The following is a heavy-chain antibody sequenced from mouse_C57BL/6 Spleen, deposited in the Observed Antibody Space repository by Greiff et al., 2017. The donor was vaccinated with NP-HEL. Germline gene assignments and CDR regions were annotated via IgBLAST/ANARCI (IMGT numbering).Heavy chain of an antibody. J-gene: IGHJ3*01. CDR3: ARDGIYYYGSSYEGFAY. V-gene: IGHV1-55*01. CDR2: IYPGSGST. Sequence: QVQLQQPGAELVKPGASVKMSCKASGYTFTSYWITWVKQRPGQGLEWIGDIYPGSGSTNYNEKFTSKATLTVDTSSSTAYMQLSSLTSEDSAVYYCARDGIYYYGSSYEGFAYWGQGTLVTVSA. CDR1: GYTFTSYW. D-gene: IGHD1-1*01.